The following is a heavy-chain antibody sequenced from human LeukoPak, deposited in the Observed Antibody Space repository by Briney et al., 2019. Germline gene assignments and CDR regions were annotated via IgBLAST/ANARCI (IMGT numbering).Heavy chain of an antibody. V-gene: IGHV4-59*12. CDR1: GGSISSYY. CDR2: IYYSGST. J-gene: IGHJ4*02. Sequence: PSETLSLTCTVSGGSISSYYWSWIRQPPGKGLEWIGYIYYSGSTNYNPSLKSRVTISVDTSKNQFSLKLTSATAADTAVYYCASGIQWTGNNYWGQGTLVTVSS. D-gene: IGHD3/OR15-3a*01. CDR3: ASGIQWTGNNY.